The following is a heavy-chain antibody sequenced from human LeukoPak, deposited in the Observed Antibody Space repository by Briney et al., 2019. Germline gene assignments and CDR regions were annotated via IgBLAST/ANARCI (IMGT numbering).Heavy chain of an antibody. J-gene: IGHJ3*02. CDR2: IKQDRSEK. V-gene: IGHV3-7*03. CDR3: AKRGTI. D-gene: IGHD3-16*01. CDR1: GFTFTNYW. Sequence: GGSLRLSCAASGFTFTNYWMSWVRQAPGKGLELVANIKQDRSEKYHVDSVKGRFTISRDNAKNSLYLQMNSLRAEDTAVYYCAKRGTIWGQGTMVTVSS.